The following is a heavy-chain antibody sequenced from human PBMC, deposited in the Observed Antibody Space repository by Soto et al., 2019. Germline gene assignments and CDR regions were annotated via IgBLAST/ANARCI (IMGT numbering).Heavy chain of an antibody. J-gene: IGHJ4*02. CDR2: IYYSGST. CDR3: GRRWGDYFDY. Sequence: SETLSLTCTVSGGSISSYYWSWIRQPPGKGLEWIGYIYYSGSTNYNPSLKSRVTISVDTSKNQFSLKLSSVTAADTAVYYCGRRWGDYFDYWGQGTLVTVSS. V-gene: IGHV4-59*08. CDR1: GGSISSYY. D-gene: IGHD3-16*01.